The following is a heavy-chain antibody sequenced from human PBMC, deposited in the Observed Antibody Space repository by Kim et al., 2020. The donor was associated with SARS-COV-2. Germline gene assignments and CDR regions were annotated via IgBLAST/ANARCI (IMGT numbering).Heavy chain of an antibody. CDR3: AKDSGAVSGQDFDY. CDR2: ISAYNGKT. J-gene: IGHJ4*02. Sequence: ASVKVSCKASGYTFTNYGVSWVRQAPGQGLEWMAWISAYNGKTDFAQKFQGRVTMTTDTSTNTVYLELRSLRFDDTALYYCAKDSGAVSGQDFDYWGQGTLVTVSS. V-gene: IGHV1-18*04. D-gene: IGHD6-19*01. CDR1: GYTFTNYG.